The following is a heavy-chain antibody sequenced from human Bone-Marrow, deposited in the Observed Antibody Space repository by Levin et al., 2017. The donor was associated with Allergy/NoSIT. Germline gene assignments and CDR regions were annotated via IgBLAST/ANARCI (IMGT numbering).Heavy chain of an antibody. CDR2: IDPSDSYT. CDR1: GYSFTNYW. CDR3: ARLQLRFWYFDL. J-gene: IGHJ2*01. V-gene: IGHV5-10-1*01. D-gene: IGHD5-12*01. Sequence: GASVKVSCKGSGYSFTNYWIIWVRQMPGKGLDWMGRIDPSDSYTNYSPSFQGHVTISADRSTSTAYLQWSTLVASDTAMYYCARLQLRFWYFDLWGRGTQVTVSS.